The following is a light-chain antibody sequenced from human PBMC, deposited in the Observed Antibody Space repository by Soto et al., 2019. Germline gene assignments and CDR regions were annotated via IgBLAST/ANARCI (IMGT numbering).Light chain of an antibody. V-gene: IGLV2-8*01. CDR3: SSYAGTNNRYV. Sequence: QSVLTQPPSASGSPGQSVTISCTGTSSDVGGYNFVSWYQQHPGKAPKLIIYEVNKRPSEVPDRFSASKSGNTASLTVSGLQAEDEADYYCSSYAGTNNRYVFGTGTKVTVL. J-gene: IGLJ1*01. CDR2: EVN. CDR1: SSDVGGYNF.